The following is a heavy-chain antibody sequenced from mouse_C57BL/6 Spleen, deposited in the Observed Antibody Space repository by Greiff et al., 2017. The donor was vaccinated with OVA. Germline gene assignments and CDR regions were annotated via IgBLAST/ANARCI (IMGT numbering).Heavy chain of an antibody. D-gene: IGHD2-1*01. CDR1: GYTFTDYY. Sequence: EVQLQQSGPELVKPGASVKISCKASGYTFTDYYMNWVKQSHGKSLEWIGDINPNNGGTSYNQKFKGKATLTVDKSSSTAYMELRSLTSEDSAVYYCARGALWYYGNRDYAMDYWGQGTSVTVSS. CDR2: INPNNGGT. V-gene: IGHV1-26*01. J-gene: IGHJ4*01. CDR3: ARGALWYYGNRDYAMDY.